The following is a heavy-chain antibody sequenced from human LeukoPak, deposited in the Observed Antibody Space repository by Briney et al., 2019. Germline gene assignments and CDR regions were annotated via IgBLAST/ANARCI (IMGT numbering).Heavy chain of an antibody. J-gene: IGHJ4*02. CDR3: ARLNDFWSGYYSAPGGYFDY. CDR1: GFTFGDYY. Sequence: PGGSLRLSCAASGFTFGDYYMSWIRQAPGKGLEWVSYISSSGSTIYYADSVKGRFTISRDNAKNSLYLQMNSLRAEDTAVYYCARLNDFWSGYYSAPGGYFDYWGQGTLVTVSS. D-gene: IGHD3-3*01. V-gene: IGHV3-11*01. CDR2: ISSSGSTI.